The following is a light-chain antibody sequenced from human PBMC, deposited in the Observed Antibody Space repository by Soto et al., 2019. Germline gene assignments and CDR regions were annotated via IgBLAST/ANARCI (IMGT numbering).Light chain of an antibody. J-gene: IGKJ5*01. CDR1: QSVSSNY. V-gene: IGKV3-20*01. CDR3: QQYDTTRRLT. Sequence: EIVLTLSPGTLSLSPGERVTLSCRASQSVSSNYLAWYQQKRGQAPRLLIFGASNRATGTPDRFSGSGSGTDFTLTISRLEPEDFAVYYCQQYDTTRRLTFGQGTRLEIK. CDR2: GAS.